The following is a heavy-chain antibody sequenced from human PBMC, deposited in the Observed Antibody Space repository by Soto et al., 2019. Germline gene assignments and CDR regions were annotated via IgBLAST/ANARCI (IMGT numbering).Heavy chain of an antibody. CDR3: ARDRPLGSDFWSGYSGFDY. V-gene: IGHV4-59*01. CDR2: IYYSGNT. CDR1: GGSISPYY. J-gene: IGHJ4*02. D-gene: IGHD3-3*01. Sequence: PSETLSLTCSVSGGSISPYYWSWIRQPPGKRLEWIGYIYYSGNTNYNPSLKSRVTISLDTSKSQFSLKLRSVTAADTAVYYCARDRPLGSDFWSGYSGFDYWGQGTLVTVSS.